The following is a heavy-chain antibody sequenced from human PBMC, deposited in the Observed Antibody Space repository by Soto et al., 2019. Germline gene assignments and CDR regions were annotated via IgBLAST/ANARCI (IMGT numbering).Heavy chain of an antibody. CDR3: AREPYLPMARNDF. V-gene: IGHV4-30-4*01. CDR1: GGSISGADFF. J-gene: IGHJ4*02. CDR2: IYYSGTT. Sequence: SETLSLTFTVSGGSISGADFFWTCLRQPPGKGLELLFYIYYSGTTYYNPSLKGRLIISIDTSRNQLSLSLNSVTAADTAVYFCAREPYLPMARNDFWRQGAQVTV. D-gene: IGHD3-10*01.